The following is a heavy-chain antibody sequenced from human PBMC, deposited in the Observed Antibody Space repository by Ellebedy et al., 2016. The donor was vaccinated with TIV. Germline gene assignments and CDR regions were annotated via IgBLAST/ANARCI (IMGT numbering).Heavy chain of an antibody. V-gene: IGHV3-23*01. CDR3: ASPRGLGGRGQYYFDY. Sequence: GGSLRLSXTASGFNFNTFFMSWVRQAPGKGLEWVSTISAGSDTTRLADSVKGRFTISRDSSKNTLYLQMNSLRAEDTAVYYCASPRGLGGRGQYYFDYWGQGTLVTVSS. J-gene: IGHJ4*02. D-gene: IGHD3-10*01. CDR2: ISAGSDTT. CDR1: GFNFNTFF.